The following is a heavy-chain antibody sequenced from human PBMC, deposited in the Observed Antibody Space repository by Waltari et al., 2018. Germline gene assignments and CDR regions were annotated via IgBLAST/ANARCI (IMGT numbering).Heavy chain of an antibody. CDR1: GFTVGNNF. CDR2: IYSGGST. D-gene: IGHD1-1*01. Sequence: EVQLVESGGDLIQPGGSLRLSCAASGFTVGNNFMGWVRQAPGKGLEWVSVIYSGGSTNYIYSVRGRFTISRDSSKNTLYLQMNSLRAEDTAVYYCAKVDNVGLNNYWGQGTLVTVSS. J-gene: IGHJ4*02. CDR3: AKVDNVGLNNY. V-gene: IGHV3-53*01.